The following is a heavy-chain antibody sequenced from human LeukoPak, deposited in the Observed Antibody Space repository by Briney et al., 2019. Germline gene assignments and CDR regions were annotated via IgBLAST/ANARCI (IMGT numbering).Heavy chain of an antibody. CDR2: IYSGGST. CDR1: GFTVRSNY. J-gene: IGHJ4*02. CDR3: AKDLSGRCGGDCYSMVY. V-gene: IGHV3-53*05. Sequence: GGSLRLSCAASGFTVRSNYMTWVRQAPGKGLKCVSVIYSGGSTYYADSVKGRFTISRDNSKNTLYLQMNSLRAEDTAVYYCAKDLSGRCGGDCYSMVYWGQGTLVTVSS. D-gene: IGHD2-21*02.